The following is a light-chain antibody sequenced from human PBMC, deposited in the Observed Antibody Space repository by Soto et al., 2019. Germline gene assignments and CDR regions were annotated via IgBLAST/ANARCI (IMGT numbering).Light chain of an antibody. J-gene: IGKJ4*01. CDR3: HQRSNWPPT. V-gene: IGKV3-11*01. Sequence: EDVLTQSPATLSLSPGERSTLSFRASQSVSSNLAWYQQRPGQAPRLLIYDASNRATGIPARFSGSGSGTDFTLTISSLQPEDFALYYCHQRSNWPPTFGGGTKVDIK. CDR1: QSVSSN. CDR2: DAS.